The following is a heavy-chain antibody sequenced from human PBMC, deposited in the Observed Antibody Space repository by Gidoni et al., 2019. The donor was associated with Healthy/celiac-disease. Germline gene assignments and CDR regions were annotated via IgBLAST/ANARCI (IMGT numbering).Heavy chain of an antibody. CDR2: INHSGST. Sequence: QVQLQQWGAGLVKHSESLSLTGAVPGGSSSGYYWSWIRLPPGKGLEWIGEINHSGSTNYNPSLKSRVTIPVDTSMNQFSLKLSSVTAADTAVYYCASFGVWSSRADYWGQGTLVTVSS. CDR3: ASFGVWSSRADY. D-gene: IGHD6-13*01. CDR1: GGSSSGYY. J-gene: IGHJ4*02. V-gene: IGHV4-34*01.